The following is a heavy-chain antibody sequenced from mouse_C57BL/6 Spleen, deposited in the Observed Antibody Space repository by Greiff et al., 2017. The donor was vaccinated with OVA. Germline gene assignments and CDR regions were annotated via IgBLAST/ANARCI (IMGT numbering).Heavy chain of an antibody. D-gene: IGHD3-1*01. CDR2: INPGSGGT. CDR3: ARAWAFDY. Sequence: VKLMESGAELVRPGTSVKVSCKASGYAFTNYLIEWVKQRPGQGLEWIGVINPGSGGTNYNEKFKGKATLTSDKSSSTAYMQLSSLTSEDSAVYFCARAWAFDYWGQGTTLTVSS. V-gene: IGHV1-54*01. CDR1: GYAFTNYL. J-gene: IGHJ2*01.